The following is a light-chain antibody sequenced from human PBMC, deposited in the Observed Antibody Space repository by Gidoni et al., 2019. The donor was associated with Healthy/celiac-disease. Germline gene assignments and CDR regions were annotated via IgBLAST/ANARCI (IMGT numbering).Light chain of an antibody. V-gene: IGKV1-5*03. Sequence: DIQMTQSPSTLSASVGDRVTITCRASQSISSWLAWYQQKPGKAPKLLIYKASSLESGVPSRFSGSGSWTEFTLTIRSLQPDDFATYYCQQYNSYSPWTFXXXPRWKSN. CDR1: QSISSW. J-gene: IGKJ1*01. CDR3: QQYNSYSPWT. CDR2: KAS.